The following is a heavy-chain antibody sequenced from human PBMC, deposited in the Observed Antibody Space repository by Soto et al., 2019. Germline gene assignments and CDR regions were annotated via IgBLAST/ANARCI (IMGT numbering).Heavy chain of an antibody. D-gene: IGHD2-2*01. V-gene: IGHV3-23*01. Sequence: GGSLRLSCAASGFTFSSYAMSWVHQAPGKGLEWVSAISGSGGSTYYADSVKGRFTISRDNSKNTLYLQMNSLRAEDTAVYYCAKASNDIVVVPAATHYWGQGTLVTVSS. CDR2: ISGSGGST. CDR3: AKASNDIVVVPAATHY. J-gene: IGHJ4*02. CDR1: GFTFSSYA.